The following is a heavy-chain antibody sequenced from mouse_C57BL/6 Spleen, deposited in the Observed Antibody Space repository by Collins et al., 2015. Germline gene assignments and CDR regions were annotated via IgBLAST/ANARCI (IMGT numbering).Heavy chain of an antibody. Sequence: QVQLQQSGPELVKPGASVKISCKASGYEFSNSWMNWVKQRPGQGLEWIGRIYPGDGNTNYNEKFKGKATLTADKSSSTAYMQLSSLTSVDSAVYFCARYYRYDGLWYFDVWGAGTTVTVSS. J-gene: IGHJ1*01. CDR1: GYEFSNSW. D-gene: IGHD2-14*01. V-gene: IGHV1-82*01. CDR2: IYPGDGNT. CDR3: ARYYRYDGLWYFDV.